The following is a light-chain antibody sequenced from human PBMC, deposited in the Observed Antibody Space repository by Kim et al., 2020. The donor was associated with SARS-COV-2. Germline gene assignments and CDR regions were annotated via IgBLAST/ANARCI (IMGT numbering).Light chain of an antibody. CDR2: LGS. CDR3: MQALQTPLT. Sequence: DIVMTQSPLSLPVTPGEPASISCRSSQSLLHSNGYNYLGWYLQKPGQSPQLLIYLGSNRASGVPDRFSGSGSGTDFTLKISRVEAEGVGVYYCMQALQTPLTFGGGTKVDIK. J-gene: IGKJ4*01. V-gene: IGKV2-28*01. CDR1: QSLLHSNGYNY.